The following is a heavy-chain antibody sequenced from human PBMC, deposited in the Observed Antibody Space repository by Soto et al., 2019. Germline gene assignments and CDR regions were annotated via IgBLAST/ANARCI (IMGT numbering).Heavy chain of an antibody. J-gene: IGHJ4*02. Sequence: GGSLRLSCAASGFTFSNAWMSWVRQAPGKGLEWVGRIKSKTDGGTTDYAAPVKGRFTISRDDSKNTLYLQMNSLKTEDTAVYYCTTLINFDWLLPQVPSFDYWGQGTLVTVSS. CDR2: IKSKTDGGTT. D-gene: IGHD3-9*01. V-gene: IGHV3-15*01. CDR1: GFTFSNAW. CDR3: TTLINFDWLLPQVPSFDY.